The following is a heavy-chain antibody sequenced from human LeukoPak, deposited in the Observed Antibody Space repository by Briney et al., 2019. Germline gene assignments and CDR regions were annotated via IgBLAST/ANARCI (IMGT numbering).Heavy chain of an antibody. CDR2: IIPILGIA. J-gene: IGHJ4*02. V-gene: IGHV1-69*04. D-gene: IGHD3-3*01. CDR1: GGTFSSYA. CDR3: ATSLITIFGVVTRKYFDY. Sequence: ASVKVSCKASGGTFSSYAISRVRQAPGQGLEWMGRIIPILGIANYAQKFRGGVTITADKSTSTAYMELSSLRSEDTAVYYCATSLITIFGVVTRKYFDYWGQGTLVTVSS.